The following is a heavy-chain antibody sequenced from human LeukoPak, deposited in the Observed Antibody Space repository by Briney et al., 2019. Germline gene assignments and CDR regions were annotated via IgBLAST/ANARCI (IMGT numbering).Heavy chain of an antibody. J-gene: IGHJ6*03. CDR3: ARVRRLIGYCSSTSCYAPYYYYYMDV. D-gene: IGHD2-2*01. Sequence: SETLSLTCTVSGGSISSYYWSWLRQPPGKGLEWIGYIYYSGSTNYNPSLKSRVTISVDTSKNQFSLKLSSVTAADTAVYYCARVRRLIGYCSSTSCYAPYYYYYMDVWGKGTTVTVSS. CDR2: IYYSGST. CDR1: GGSISSYY. V-gene: IGHV4-59*01.